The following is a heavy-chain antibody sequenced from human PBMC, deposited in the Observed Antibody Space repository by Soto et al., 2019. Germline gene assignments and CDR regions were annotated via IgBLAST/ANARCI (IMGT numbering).Heavy chain of an antibody. CDR3: AREPHYGDYFQH. J-gene: IGHJ1*01. D-gene: IGHD4-17*01. CDR2: IIPILGIT. V-gene: IGHV1-69*04. Sequence: ASVKVSCKASGGTFSSYTISWVRQAPGQGLEWMGRIIPILGITNYAQKFQGRVTITADKSTSTAYMELSSLRSEDTAVYYCAREPHYGDYFQHWGQGTLVTVSS. CDR1: GGTFSSYT.